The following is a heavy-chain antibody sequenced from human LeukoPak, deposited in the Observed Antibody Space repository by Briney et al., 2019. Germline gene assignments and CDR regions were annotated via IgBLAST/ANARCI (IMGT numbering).Heavy chain of an antibody. D-gene: IGHD3-22*01. CDR2: IYYSGST. CDR3: ASSVNTSTMIVILGY. Sequence: PSETLSLTCTASGGSISSYYWSWIRQPPGKGLEWIGYIYYSGSTNYNPSLKSRVTISVVTSKNQFSLKLSSVTAADTAVYYCASSVNTSTMIVILGYWGQGTLVTVSS. CDR1: GGSISSYY. J-gene: IGHJ4*02. V-gene: IGHV4-59*08.